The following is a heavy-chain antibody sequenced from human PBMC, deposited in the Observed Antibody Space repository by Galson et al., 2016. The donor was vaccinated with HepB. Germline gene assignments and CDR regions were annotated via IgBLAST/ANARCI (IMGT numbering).Heavy chain of an antibody. D-gene: IGHD1-1*01. J-gene: IGHJ5*02. CDR3: TRSNYNNWFDP. Sequence: SVKVSCKASGYSFTSHGINWVRQAPGQGLEWMGWISTYTGDTNYAQKFRGRVTMTTDTSTSTAYMELKSLRSDDTAIYYCTRSNYNNWFDPWGQGTLVTVSS. V-gene: IGHV1-18*01. CDR2: ISTYTGDT. CDR1: GYSFTSHG.